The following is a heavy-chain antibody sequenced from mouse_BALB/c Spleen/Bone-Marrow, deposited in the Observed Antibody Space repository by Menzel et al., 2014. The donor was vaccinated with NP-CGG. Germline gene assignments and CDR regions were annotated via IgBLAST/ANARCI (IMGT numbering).Heavy chain of an antibody. CDR1: GYTFTDYA. CDR2: ISTYYGDA. CDR3: ARESIYYYGSTLDY. V-gene: IGHV1S137*01. J-gene: IGHJ2*01. D-gene: IGHD1-1*01. Sequence: QVQLKQSGAELVRPRVSVKISCKGSGYTFTDYAMHWVKQSHAKSLEWIGVISTYYGDASYNRKFKGKATMTVDKSSSTAYMEPARLTSEDSAIYYCARESIYYYGSTLDYWGQGTTLTVSS.